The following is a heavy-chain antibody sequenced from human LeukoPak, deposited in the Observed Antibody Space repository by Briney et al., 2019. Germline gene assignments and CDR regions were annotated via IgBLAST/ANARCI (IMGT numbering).Heavy chain of an antibody. V-gene: IGHV4-61*01. J-gene: IGHJ3*02. D-gene: IGHD3-10*01. CDR3: ARHSGGLRAFDI. Sequence: SETLSLTCTVSGGSISSGSYYWSWIRQPPGKGLEWIGYIYYSGSTNYNPSLKSRVTISVDTSKNQFSLKLSSVTAADTAVYYCARHSGGLRAFDIWGQGTMVTVSS. CDR2: IYYSGST. CDR1: GGSISSGSYY.